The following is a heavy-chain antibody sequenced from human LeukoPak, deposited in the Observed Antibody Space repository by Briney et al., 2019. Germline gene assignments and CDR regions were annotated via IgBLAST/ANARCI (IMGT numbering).Heavy chain of an antibody. V-gene: IGHV3-7*03. CDR1: GITFSRYW. CDR3: VKDSPPRYSGSPPAY. D-gene: IGHD1-26*01. Sequence: PGGSLRLSCADSGITFSRYWVSWVRQARGKGLEWVANINKDGGEKYYVDSVKGRFTNSRDNPKNSLYLQMNRLRADDTAVYYCVKDSPPRYSGSPPAYWGQGTLVTVSS. CDR2: INKDGGEK. J-gene: IGHJ4*02.